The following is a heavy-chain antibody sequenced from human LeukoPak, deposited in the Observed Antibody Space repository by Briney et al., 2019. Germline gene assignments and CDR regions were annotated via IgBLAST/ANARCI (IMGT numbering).Heavy chain of an antibody. CDR1: GSSISSYY. V-gene: IGHV4-4*09. J-gene: IGHJ6*03. CDR2: IYTSGST. CDR3: ARQGPVWRYYMDV. Sequence: SETLSLTCTVSGSSISSYYWSWIRQPPGKGLEWIGDIYTSGSTNYNPSLKSRVTISVDTSKNQFSLKLSSVTAADTAVYYCARQGPVWRYYMDVWGKGTTVTVSS. D-gene: IGHD2-8*01.